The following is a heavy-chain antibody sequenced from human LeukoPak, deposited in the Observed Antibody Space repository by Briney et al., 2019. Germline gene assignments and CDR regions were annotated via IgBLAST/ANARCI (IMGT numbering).Heavy chain of an antibody. CDR3: ARDPIGSRWPYYFDY. CDR2: INAGNGNT. J-gene: IGHJ4*02. Sequence: APVKVSCKASGYTFTTYAMHWVRQAPGQRLEWMGWINAGNGNTKYSQKFQARVTITRDTSASTAYMELSSLRSEDTAVYYCARDPIGSRWPYYFDYWGQGTLVTVSS. D-gene: IGHD6-13*01. CDR1: GYTFTTYA. V-gene: IGHV1-3*01.